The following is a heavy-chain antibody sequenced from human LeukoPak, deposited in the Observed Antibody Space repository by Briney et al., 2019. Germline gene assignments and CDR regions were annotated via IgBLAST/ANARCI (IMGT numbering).Heavy chain of an antibody. J-gene: IGHJ4*02. V-gene: IGHV3-23*01. D-gene: IGHD3-22*01. Sequence: GGTLRLSCAASGFTFSSYGMRWVRQAPGKGLEWVSSISGSGGSTYYADSVKGRFTISRDNSKNTLYLQMNRLRAKDTAVYYCAKATDSSGFPTAFDYWGQGTLVTVSS. CDR3: AKATDSSGFPTAFDY. CDR1: GFTFSSYG. CDR2: ISGSGGST.